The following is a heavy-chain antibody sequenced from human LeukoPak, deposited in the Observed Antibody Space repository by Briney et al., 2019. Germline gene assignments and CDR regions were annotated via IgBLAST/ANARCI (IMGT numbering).Heavy chain of an antibody. Sequence: ASVKVSCKASGYTFTGYYMHWVRQAPGQGLEWMGWIYPNSGGTNYAQKFQGRVTMTRDTSISTAYMELSRLRSDDTAVYYCARSSAYCGGDCFLDVWGQGTTVTVSS. CDR1: GYTFTGYY. J-gene: IGHJ6*02. V-gene: IGHV1-2*02. CDR2: IYPNSGGT. D-gene: IGHD2-21*02. CDR3: ARSSAYCGGDCFLDV.